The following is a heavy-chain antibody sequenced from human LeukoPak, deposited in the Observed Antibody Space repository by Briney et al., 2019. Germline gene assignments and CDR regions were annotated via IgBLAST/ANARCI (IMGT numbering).Heavy chain of an antibody. CDR3: ARSTDSSGSTIDY. Sequence: PGGSLRLSCAASGFTVSNNYMSWIRQAPGQWLDWVSIIYSGGSTYYADSVKGRFTFSRDNSKNTLYLQMNSLRAEDTAVYYCARSTDSSGSTIDYWGQGTLVTVSS. CDR1: GFTVSNNY. J-gene: IGHJ4*02. D-gene: IGHD3-22*01. CDR2: IYSGGST. V-gene: IGHV3-53*01.